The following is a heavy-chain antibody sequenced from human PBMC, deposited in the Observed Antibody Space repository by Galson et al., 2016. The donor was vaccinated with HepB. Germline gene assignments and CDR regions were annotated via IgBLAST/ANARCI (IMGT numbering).Heavy chain of an antibody. CDR3: ARRHEYCPPVGCSVDY. V-gene: IGHV4-39*01. J-gene: IGHJ4*02. D-gene: IGHD2/OR15-2a*01. CDR1: GTSINNNCYY. Sequence: ETLFLTCSVSGTSINNNCYYWARVRQRPGKGLEWLANIFYRGPTYYRPSLRGRATISLDTPRSEISLRLTSVTAADTAVYYCARRHEYCPPVGCSVDYWGQGTLVSVAS. CDR2: IFYRGPT.